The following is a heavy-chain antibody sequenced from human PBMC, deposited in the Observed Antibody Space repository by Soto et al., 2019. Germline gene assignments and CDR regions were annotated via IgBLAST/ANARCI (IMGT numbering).Heavy chain of an antibody. D-gene: IGHD4-17*01. Sequence: ASVKVSCTASGYTFTSYGISWVRQAPGQGLEWMGWISAYNGNTNYAQKLQGRVTMTTDTSTSTAYMELRSLRSDDTAVYYCARELSDYGDYEYYYWGQGTLVTVSS. J-gene: IGHJ4*02. V-gene: IGHV1-18*01. CDR2: ISAYNGNT. CDR1: GYTFTSYG. CDR3: ARELSDYGDYEYYY.